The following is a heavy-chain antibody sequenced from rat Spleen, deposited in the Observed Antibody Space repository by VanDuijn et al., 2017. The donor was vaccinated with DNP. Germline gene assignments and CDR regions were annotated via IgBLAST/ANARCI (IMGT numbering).Heavy chain of an antibody. V-gene: IGHV5-22*01. J-gene: IGHJ2*01. CDR1: GITFSDHN. Sequence: EVQLVESGGGLVQPGRSLKLSCAVSGITFSDHNMAWVRQAPKKGLEWVASISYEGGDTYYGDSVKGRFTISRDDAKSTLYLQMNSLRSEDTATYYCTRPGSPYYFDHWGQGVMVTVSS. CDR2: ISYEGGDT. D-gene: IGHD5-1*01. CDR3: TRPGSPYYFDH.